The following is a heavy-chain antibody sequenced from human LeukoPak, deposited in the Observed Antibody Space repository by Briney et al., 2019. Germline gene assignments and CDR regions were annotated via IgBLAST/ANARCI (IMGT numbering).Heavy chain of an antibody. D-gene: IGHD6-19*01. V-gene: IGHV3-33*01. CDR1: GFTFSSYG. Sequence: GGCLRLSCAASGFTFSSYGMHWVRQAPGKGLEGVAVIWYDGSNKYYADSVKGRFTISRDNSKNTLYLQMNSLRAEDTAVYYCARESSGREGYFDCWGQGTLVSVSS. J-gene: IGHJ4*02. CDR3: ARESSGREGYFDC. CDR2: IWYDGSNK.